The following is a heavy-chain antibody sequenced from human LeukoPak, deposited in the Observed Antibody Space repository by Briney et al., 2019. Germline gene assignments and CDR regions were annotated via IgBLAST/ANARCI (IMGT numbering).Heavy chain of an antibody. Sequence: RGSSVRLSWAAAGFTLDDYASHWVRQAPRNGLGWVSCIRWNGGSIGYADSVEGRSPISRANAKNSLYLQMNSLRAAATDLYYCARGFRSYTYYYYGMDVWGQGTTVTVSS. V-gene: IGHV3-9*01. CDR1: GFTLDDYA. D-gene: IGHD3-10*01. CDR3: ARGFRSYTYYYYGMDV. J-gene: IGHJ6*02. CDR2: IRWNGGSI.